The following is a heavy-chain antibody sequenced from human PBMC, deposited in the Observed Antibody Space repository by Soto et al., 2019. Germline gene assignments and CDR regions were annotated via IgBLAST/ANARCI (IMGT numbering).Heavy chain of an antibody. CDR1: GGSFSGYY. CDR2: INHSGST. CDR3: ARRHSNYYYYYYMDV. D-gene: IGHD4-4*01. J-gene: IGHJ6*03. Sequence: SETLSLTCTVYGGSFSGYYLSWIRQPPGKGLEWIGEINHSGSTNYNPSLKSRVTISVDTSKNQFSLKLSSVTAADTAVYYCARRHSNYYYYYYMDVWGKGTTITVSS. V-gene: IGHV4-34*01.